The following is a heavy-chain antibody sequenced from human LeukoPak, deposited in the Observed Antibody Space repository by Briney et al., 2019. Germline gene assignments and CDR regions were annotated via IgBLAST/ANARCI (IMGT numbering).Heavy chain of an antibody. Sequence: QPGGSLRLSCAASGFTLSSYWMSWVRQAPGKGLEWVAHIKQDGSDKYYVDSVKGRFTISRDNAKNSLSLQMNSLRGEDTAVYYCARHFTYYRLDFWGQGTLVTVSS. CDR1: GFTLSSYW. D-gene: IGHD3-10*01. J-gene: IGHJ4*02. CDR3: ARHFTYYRLDF. V-gene: IGHV3-7*01. CDR2: IKQDGSDK.